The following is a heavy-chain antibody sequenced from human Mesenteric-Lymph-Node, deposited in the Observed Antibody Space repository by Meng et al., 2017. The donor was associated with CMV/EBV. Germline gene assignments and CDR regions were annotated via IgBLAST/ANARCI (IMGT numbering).Heavy chain of an antibody. Sequence: ASLSSDNWWSWVRQPPGKGLEWIGEIYHSGSTNYNPSLKGRVTVSVDMSKNQFSLGLSSVTAADTAVYYCARVYGSTWYLRYGMDVWGQGTTVTVSS. D-gene: IGHD6-13*01. J-gene: IGHJ6*02. CDR1: ASLSSDNW. CDR3: ARVYGSTWYLRYGMDV. CDR2: IYHSGST. V-gene: IGHV4-4*02.